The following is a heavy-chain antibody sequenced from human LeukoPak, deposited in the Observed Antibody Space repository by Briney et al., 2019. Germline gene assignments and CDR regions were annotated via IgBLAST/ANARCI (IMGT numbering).Heavy chain of an antibody. J-gene: IGHJ4*02. Sequence: GGSLRLSCAASGFTFSNYWMHWVRQAPGKGLVWVSRINTDGRSTSYVDSVKGRFSISRDNSKDTLFLQMNSLRVEDTAVYYCATSTGYSSSWQPPNDYWGQGTLVTVSS. CDR2: INTDGRST. D-gene: IGHD6-13*01. CDR1: GFTFSNYW. V-gene: IGHV3-74*01. CDR3: ATSTGYSSSWQPPNDY.